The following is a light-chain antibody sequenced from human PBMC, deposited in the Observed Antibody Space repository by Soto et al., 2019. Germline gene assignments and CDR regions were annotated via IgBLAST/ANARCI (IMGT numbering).Light chain of an antibody. CDR1: RSISTW. V-gene: IGKV1-5*03. CDR3: QQYNSFSWT. J-gene: IGKJ1*01. Sequence: DIQMTQSPSTLSASVGGRVTITCRASRSISTWLAWYQQKPGKAPKLLIYKASTLEGGVPSRFSGSGSGTEFTLTISGLQPDDFATYYCQQYNSFSWTFGQGTKVDIK. CDR2: KAS.